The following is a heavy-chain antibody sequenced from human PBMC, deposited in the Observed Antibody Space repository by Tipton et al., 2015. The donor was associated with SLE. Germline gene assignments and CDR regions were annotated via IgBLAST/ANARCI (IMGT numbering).Heavy chain of an antibody. J-gene: IGHJ4*02. V-gene: IGHV3-21*01. CDR3: ARDISYGSGRGY. D-gene: IGHD3-10*01. CDR2: ISSSSSYI. Sequence: SLRLSCAASGFTFSSYSMNWVRQAPGKGLEWVSSISSSSSYIYYADSVKGRFTISRDNAKNSLYLQMNSLRAEDTAVYYCARDISYGSGRGYWGQGTLVTVSS. CDR1: GFTFSSYS.